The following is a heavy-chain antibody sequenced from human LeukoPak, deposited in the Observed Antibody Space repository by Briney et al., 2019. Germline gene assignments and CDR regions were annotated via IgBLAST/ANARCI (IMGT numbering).Heavy chain of an antibody. D-gene: IGHD3-10*01. J-gene: IGHJ4*02. V-gene: IGHV3-23*01. CDR1: GFTFSSYA. CDR2: ISGSGGST. Sequence: GGSLRLSCAASGFTFSSYAMSWVRQAPGKGLEWVSAISGSGGSTYYADSVKGRFTISRDNSKNTLYLQMNSLRAEDTAVYYCAKDPRFGELPEIGFDYWGQGTLVTVSS. CDR3: AKDPRFGELPEIGFDY.